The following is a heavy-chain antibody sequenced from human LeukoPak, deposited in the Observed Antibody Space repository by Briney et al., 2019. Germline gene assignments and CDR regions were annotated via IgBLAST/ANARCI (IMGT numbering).Heavy chain of an antibody. Sequence: SETLSLTCTVSGGSISSNNYYWGWIRQPPGKGLEWIGSIYYSGSTYYNPSLKSRVTISVDTSKNQFSLKLSSVTAADTAVYYCARRGYCGSTGCYPFDPWGQGTLVTVSS. D-gene: IGHD2-2*03. CDR3: ARRGYCGSTGCYPFDP. V-gene: IGHV4-39*01. J-gene: IGHJ5*02. CDR2: IYYSGST. CDR1: GGSISSNNYY.